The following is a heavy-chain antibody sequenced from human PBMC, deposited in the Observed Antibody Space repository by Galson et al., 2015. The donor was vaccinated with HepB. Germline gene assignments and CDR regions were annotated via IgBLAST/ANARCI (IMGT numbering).Heavy chain of an antibody. D-gene: IGHD2-15*01. Sequence: SLRLSCAASGFTFSNAWMSWVRQAPGKGLEWVGRIKSKTDGGTTDYAAPVKGRFTISRDDSKNTLYLQMNSLKTEDTAVYYCTTDEDCSGGSCSYQYYFDYWGQGTLVTVSS. J-gene: IGHJ4*02. CDR1: GFTFSNAW. CDR3: TTDEDCSGGSCSYQYYFDY. V-gene: IGHV3-15*01. CDR2: IKSKTDGGTT.